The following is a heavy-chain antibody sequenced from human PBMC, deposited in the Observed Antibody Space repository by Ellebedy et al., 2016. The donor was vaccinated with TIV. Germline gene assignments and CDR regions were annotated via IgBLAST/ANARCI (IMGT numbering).Heavy chain of an antibody. Sequence: SETLSLTCAVYGGSFSGYYWSWIRQPPGKGLEWIGEINHSGSTNYNPSLKSRVTISVDTSKNQFSLKLSSVTAADTAVYYCARHMDSSGWGPWYFDYWGQGTLVTVSS. J-gene: IGHJ4*02. CDR1: GGSFSGYY. CDR3: ARHMDSSGWGPWYFDY. V-gene: IGHV4-34*01. D-gene: IGHD6-19*01. CDR2: INHSGST.